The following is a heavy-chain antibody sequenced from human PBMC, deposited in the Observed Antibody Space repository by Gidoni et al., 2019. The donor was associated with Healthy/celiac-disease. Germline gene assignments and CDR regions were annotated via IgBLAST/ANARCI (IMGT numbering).Heavy chain of an antibody. V-gene: IGHV2-5*01. J-gene: IGHJ4*02. Sequence: QITLKESGPTLVKPTQTLTLTCTFSGFSFSTSGVVVGWIRQPPGKALEWLALIYWNDDKRYSPSLKSRLTITKDTSKNQVVLTMTNMDPVDTATYYCAHITIVATISYWGQGTLVTVSS. CDR1: GFSFSTSGVV. CDR2: IYWNDDK. CDR3: AHITIVATISY. D-gene: IGHD5-12*01.